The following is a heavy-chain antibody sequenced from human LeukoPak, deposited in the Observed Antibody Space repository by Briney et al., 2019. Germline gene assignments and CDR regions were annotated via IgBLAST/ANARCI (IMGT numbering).Heavy chain of an antibody. Sequence: SETLSLTCTVSGGSISSYYWRWIRQPPGKGLEWIGYIYYSGSTNYNPSLKSRVTISVDTSKNQFSLKLSSVTAADTAVYYCARRGRYSYGYMWAFDIWGQGTMVTVSS. V-gene: IGHV4-59*08. J-gene: IGHJ3*02. D-gene: IGHD5-18*01. CDR1: GGSISSYY. CDR2: IYYSGST. CDR3: ARRGRYSYGYMWAFDI.